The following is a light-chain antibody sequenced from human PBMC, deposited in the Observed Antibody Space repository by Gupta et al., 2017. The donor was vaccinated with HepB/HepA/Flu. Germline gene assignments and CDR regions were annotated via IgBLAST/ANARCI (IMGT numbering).Light chain of an antibody. J-gene: IGLJ1*01. CDR1: SSDVGSYNL. CDR3: CSYAGSQTYV. CDR2: EVS. Sequence: QSALTQPASTSGSPGQSIAISCTGISSDVGSYNLVSWYQHHPGKAPKVMIYEVSKRPSGVSNRFSGSKAGNAASLTISGLQAEDEADYYCCSYAGSQTYVFGTGTKVTVL. V-gene: IGLV2-23*02.